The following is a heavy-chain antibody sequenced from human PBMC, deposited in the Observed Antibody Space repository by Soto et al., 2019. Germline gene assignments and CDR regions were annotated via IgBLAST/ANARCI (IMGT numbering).Heavy chain of an antibody. V-gene: IGHV1-69*13. D-gene: IGHD5-12*01. J-gene: IGHJ6*02. CDR2: IIPIFGTA. CDR3: ARGGEMATIIQDYYYGMDV. Sequence: ASVKVSCKASGGTFSSYAISWVRQAPGQGVEWMGGIIPIFGTANYAQKFQGRVTITADESTSTAYMELSSLRSEDTAVYYCARGGEMATIIQDYYYGMDVWGQGTTVTVSS. CDR1: GGTFSSYA.